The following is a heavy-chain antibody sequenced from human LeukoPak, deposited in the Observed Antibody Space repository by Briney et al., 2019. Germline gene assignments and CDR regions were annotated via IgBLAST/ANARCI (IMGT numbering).Heavy chain of an antibody. CDR3: ARDSLTYYYDSSGNGGFDP. J-gene: IGHJ5*02. CDR1: GGSISSGSYY. D-gene: IGHD3-22*01. CDR2: IYTSGST. Sequence: SQTLSPTCTVSGGSISSGSYYWSWIRQPAGKGLEWIGRIYTSGSTNYNPSLKSRVTISVDTSKNQFSLKLSSVTAADTAVYYCARDSLTYYYDSSGNGGFDPWGQGTLVTVSS. V-gene: IGHV4-61*02.